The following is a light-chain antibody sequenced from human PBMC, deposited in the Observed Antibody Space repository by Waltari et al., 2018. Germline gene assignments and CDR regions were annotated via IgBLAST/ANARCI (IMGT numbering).Light chain of an antibody. CDR2: SAS. J-gene: IGKJ2*01. Sequence: EIVMTQSPATLSVSPGERVTLSCRASHSVSTKLAWYQQRPGQAPRLPIYSASIRATDIPAMFSGSGSGTEFTLTISSLQSEDFAVYYCQQYDNWHDYTFGQGTKLEIK. CDR3: QQYDNWHDYT. V-gene: IGKV3-15*01. CDR1: HSVSTK.